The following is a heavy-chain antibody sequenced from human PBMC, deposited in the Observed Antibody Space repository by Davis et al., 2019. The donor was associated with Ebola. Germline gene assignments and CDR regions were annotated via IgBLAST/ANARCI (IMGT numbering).Heavy chain of an antibody. CDR2: ISAFNGDT. D-gene: IGHD2-8*02. V-gene: IGHV1-18*01. CDR3: ARESGVVGYIDH. Sequence: ASVKVSCKASGYNFRDYGFSWVRRAPGQGLEWLGWISAFNGDTSYAQKFQGRVTMTTDNPTNTAYMELRGLRSDDTAVYYCARESGVVGYIDHWGQGTRVTVSS. J-gene: IGHJ4*02. CDR1: GYNFRDYG.